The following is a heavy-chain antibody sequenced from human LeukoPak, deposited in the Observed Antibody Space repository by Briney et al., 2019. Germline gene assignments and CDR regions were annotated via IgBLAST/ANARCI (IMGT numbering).Heavy chain of an antibody. Sequence: SQTLSLTCTVTGGSISSGGYYWSWIRQHPGKGLEWIGCIYYSGSTYYNPSLKSRVTISVDTSKNQFSLKLSSVTAADTAVYYCARGLRDGYNIDYWGQGTLVTVSS. CDR3: ARGLRDGYNIDY. V-gene: IGHV4-31*03. D-gene: IGHD5-24*01. J-gene: IGHJ4*02. CDR1: GGSISSGGYY. CDR2: IYYSGST.